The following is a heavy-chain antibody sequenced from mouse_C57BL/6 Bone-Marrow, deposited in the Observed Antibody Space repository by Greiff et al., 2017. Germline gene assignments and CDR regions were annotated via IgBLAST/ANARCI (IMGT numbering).Heavy chain of an antibody. CDR3: ARDRGITTVVDYYAMDY. D-gene: IGHD1-1*01. CDR2: INYDGSST. J-gene: IGHJ4*01. CDR1: GFTFSDYY. Sequence: EVQRVESEGGLVQPGSSMKLSCTASGFTFSDYYMAWVRQVPEKGLEWVANINYDGSSTYYLDSLKSRFIISRDNAKNILYLQMSSLKSEYTATYYWARDRGITTVVDYYAMDYWGQGTSVTVSS. V-gene: IGHV5-16*01.